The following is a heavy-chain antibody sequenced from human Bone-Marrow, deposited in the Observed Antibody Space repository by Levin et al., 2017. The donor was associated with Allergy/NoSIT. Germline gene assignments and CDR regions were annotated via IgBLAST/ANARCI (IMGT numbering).Heavy chain of an antibody. D-gene: IGHD3-10*01. CDR2: INRYSGGT. CDR3: ARDSGFGGGLDV. CDR1: GYTLNDYA. J-gene: IGHJ6*02. V-gene: IGHV1-2*06. Sequence: GESLKISCKASGYTLNDYAVHWVRQAPGQGLEWLGRINRYSGGTTYSQKFHGRVTITRDTSINTDYMDLSSLTSDDTAVYYCARDSGFGGGLDVWGQGTTVAVSS.